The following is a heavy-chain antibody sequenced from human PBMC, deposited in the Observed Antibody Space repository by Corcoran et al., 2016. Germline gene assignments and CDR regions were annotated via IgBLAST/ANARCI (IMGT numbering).Heavy chain of an antibody. V-gene: IGHV4-59*01. CDR3: ARGGDHHY. CDR2: IYYSGST. Sequence: QVQLQESGPGLVKPSETLSLTCTVSGGSISSYYWSWIRQPPGKGLEWIGYIYYSGSTNYTPSLKSRVTISVDTSKNQFSLKLSSVTAADPAVYYCARGGDHHYWGQGTLVTVSS. CDR1: GGSISSYY. J-gene: IGHJ4*02. D-gene: IGHD3-16*01.